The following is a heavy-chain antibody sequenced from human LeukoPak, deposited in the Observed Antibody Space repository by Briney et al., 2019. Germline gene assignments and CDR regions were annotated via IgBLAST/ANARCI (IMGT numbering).Heavy chain of an antibody. D-gene: IGHD2-2*01. J-gene: IGHJ6*02. CDR2: INHSGST. V-gene: IGHV4-34*01. Sequence: SETLSLTCAVYGGSFSGYYWSWIRQPPGKGLEWIGEINHSGSTNYNPSLKSRVTISVDTSKNQFSLKLNSVTAADTAVYYCARIKLVNYYYYYGMDVWGQGTTVTVSS. CDR1: GGSFSGYY. CDR3: ARIKLVNYYYYYGMDV.